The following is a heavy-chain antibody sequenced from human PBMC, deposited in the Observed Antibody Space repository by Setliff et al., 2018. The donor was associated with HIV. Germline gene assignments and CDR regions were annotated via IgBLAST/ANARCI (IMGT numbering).Heavy chain of an antibody. CDR1: GGSINSTSYY. V-gene: IGHV4-39*01. Sequence: SETLSLTCTVSGGSINSTSYYWGWIRQPPGNGLEWIGSIYHTGSTYYKPSLKSRVTISVDTSKNQFSLKVRSVTAADTAVYYCARLRWAATAGTWDYYYYGMDVWGQGTTVTVSS. J-gene: IGHJ6*02. CDR2: IYHTGST. CDR3: ARLRWAATAGTWDYYYYGMDV. D-gene: IGHD6-13*01.